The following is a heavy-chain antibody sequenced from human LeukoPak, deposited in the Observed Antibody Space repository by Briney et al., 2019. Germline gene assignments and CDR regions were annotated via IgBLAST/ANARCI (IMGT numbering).Heavy chain of an antibody. CDR3: ARVPGYSGYFYGMDV. V-gene: IGHV3-74*01. CDR1: GFTFSSDW. CDR2: INDDGSSK. J-gene: IGHJ6*02. D-gene: IGHD5-12*01. Sequence: GGSLRLFCAASGFTFSSDWMHWVRQAPGKGLVWVSRINDDGSSKGYADSVKGRFTISRDNAKNTLYLQMNSLRAEDTAVYYCARVPGYSGYFYGMDVWGQGTTVTVSS.